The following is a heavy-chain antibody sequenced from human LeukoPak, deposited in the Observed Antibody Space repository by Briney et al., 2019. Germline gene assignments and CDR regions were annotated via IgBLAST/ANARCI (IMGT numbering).Heavy chain of an antibody. CDR2: IYYSGST. V-gene: IGHV4-39*07. CDR1: GGSISSSSYY. D-gene: IGHD3-10*01. Sequence: PSETLSLTCTVSGGSISSSSYYWGWIRQPPGKGLEWIATIYYSGSTYYNPSLKSRVTISVDTSKNQFSLKLSSVTAADTAVYYCARRLLWFGDLRFDPWGQGTLVAVSS. CDR3: ARRLLWFGDLRFDP. J-gene: IGHJ5*02.